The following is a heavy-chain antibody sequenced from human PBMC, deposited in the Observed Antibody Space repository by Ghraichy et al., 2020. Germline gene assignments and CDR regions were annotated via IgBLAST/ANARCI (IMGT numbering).Heavy chain of an antibody. D-gene: IGHD3-3*01. Sequence: ASVKVSCKASGYTFTSYDINWVRQATGQGLEWMGWINPNSGNTGYAQKFQGRVTMTRNTSISTAYMELSSLRSEDTAVYYCARGSNYDFWSGYAIYYYGMDVWGQGTTVTVSS. CDR3: ARGSNYDFWSGYAIYYYGMDV. V-gene: IGHV1-8*01. J-gene: IGHJ6*02. CDR2: INPNSGNT. CDR1: GYTFTSYD.